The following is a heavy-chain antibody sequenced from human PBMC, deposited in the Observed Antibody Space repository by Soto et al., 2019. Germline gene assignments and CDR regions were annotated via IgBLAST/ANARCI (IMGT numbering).Heavy chain of an antibody. Sequence: TGGSLILSYAASGFTFIRYSMNWVRPAPGKGLEWVSSISSTTNYIYYGDSMKGRFTISRDNAKNSLYLEMNSLRAEDTAVYYCARESEDLTSNFDYWGQGTLVTVSS. V-gene: IGHV3-21*06. J-gene: IGHJ4*02. CDR1: GFTFIRYS. CDR2: ISSTTNYI. CDR3: ARESEDLTSNFDY.